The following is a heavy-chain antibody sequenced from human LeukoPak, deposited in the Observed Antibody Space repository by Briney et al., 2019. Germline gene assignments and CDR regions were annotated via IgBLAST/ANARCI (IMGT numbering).Heavy chain of an antibody. CDR2: INVEGNYI. V-gene: IGHV3-74*01. CDR3: ARDLTGPYDQ. D-gene: IGHD3-22*01. Sequence: PGKSLRLSCAASGFSVSRYWMHWVRQAPGKGLVWVARINVEGNYIDYAESVKGRFTISRDSAKNTLHLQMNSVRAEDTAVYSCARDLTGPYDQWGQGTLVTVSS. CDR1: GFSVSRYW. J-gene: IGHJ4*02.